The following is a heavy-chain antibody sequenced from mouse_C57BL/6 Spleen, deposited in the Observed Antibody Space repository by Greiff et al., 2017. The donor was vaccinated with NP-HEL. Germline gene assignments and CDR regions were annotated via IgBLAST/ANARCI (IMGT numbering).Heavy chain of an antibody. CDR1: GYTFTSYW. Sequence: QVQLQQPGAELVKPGASVKMSCKASGYTFTSYWITWVKQRPGQGLEWIGDIYPGSGSTNYNEKFKSKATLTVDTSSSTAYMQLSSLTSEDSAVYYCARTALYYDYDWFAYWGQGTLVTVSA. D-gene: IGHD2-4*01. CDR3: ARTALYYDYDWFAY. CDR2: IYPGSGST. J-gene: IGHJ3*01. V-gene: IGHV1-55*01.